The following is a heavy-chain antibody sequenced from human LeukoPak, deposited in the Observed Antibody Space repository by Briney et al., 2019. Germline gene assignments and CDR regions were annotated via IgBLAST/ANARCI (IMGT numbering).Heavy chain of an antibody. CDR2: IYTSGTT. CDR1: GGSISSYY. D-gene: IGHD5-18*01. J-gene: IGHJ5*02. V-gene: IGHV4-4*07. CDR3: ARDPWIQLSVNRFDP. Sequence: SETLSLTCTVSGGSISSYYWSWIRQPAGKGLEWIGRIYTSGTTKNNPSLKSRVTMSLDTSKNQFSLKLTSVTAADTAVYYCARDPWIQLSVNRFDPWGQGTLVTVSS.